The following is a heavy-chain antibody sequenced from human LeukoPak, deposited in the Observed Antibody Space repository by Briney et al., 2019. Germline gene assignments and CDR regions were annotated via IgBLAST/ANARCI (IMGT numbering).Heavy chain of an antibody. CDR3: ARYCSGGTCWGAFDI. J-gene: IGHJ3*02. Sequence: PSETLSLTCAVYGGFFSGYYWSWIRQPPGEGLEWIGEITHSGNTNYNPSLKSRVTISVDTSKNQFSLKLSSVTAADTAMYYCARYCSGGTCWGAFDIWGQGTMVTVSS. CDR1: GGFFSGYY. CDR2: ITHSGNT. D-gene: IGHD2-15*01. V-gene: IGHV4-34*01.